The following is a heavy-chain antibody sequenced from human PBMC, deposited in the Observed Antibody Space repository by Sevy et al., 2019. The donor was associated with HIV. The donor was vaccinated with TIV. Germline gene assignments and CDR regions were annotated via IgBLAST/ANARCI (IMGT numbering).Heavy chain of an antibody. CDR2: FDPVDGKT. D-gene: IGHD3-22*01. J-gene: IGHJ4*02. CDR3: ATGREYYNDNSGYFDY. Sequence: ASVKVSCKVSGYTLTQLSMHWVRQAPGKGLEWMGGFDPVDGKTIYAQKFQGRLTMTEDTSTDTAYMQLSSLRSEDTAVYYCATGREYYNDNSGYFDYWGQGTLVTVSS. CDR1: GYTLTQLS. V-gene: IGHV1-24*01.